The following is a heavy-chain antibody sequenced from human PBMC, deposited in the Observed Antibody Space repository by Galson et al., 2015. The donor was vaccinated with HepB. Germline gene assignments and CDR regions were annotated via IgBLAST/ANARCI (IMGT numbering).Heavy chain of an antibody. CDR3: ARVSSTSCYDY. D-gene: IGHD2-2*01. Sequence: SLRLSCAASGFTFSSYWMHWVRQAPGKGLVWVSRINSDGSSTSYADSVKGRFTISRDNAKNSLYLQMNSLRAEDTAVYYCARVSSTSCYDYWGQGTLVTVSS. CDR2: INSDGSST. J-gene: IGHJ4*02. V-gene: IGHV3-74*01. CDR1: GFTFSSYW.